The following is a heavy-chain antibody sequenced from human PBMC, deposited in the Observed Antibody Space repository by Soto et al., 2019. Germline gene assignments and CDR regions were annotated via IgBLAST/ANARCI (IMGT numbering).Heavy chain of an antibody. CDR2: VHSSGST. V-gene: IGHV4-61*05. Sequence: PSETLSLTCTVSGGSISSSSYYWGWIRQPPGKELEWIGYVHSSGSTNYNPSLKSRVTMSVDTSQSQFSLRLTSVTAADTAVYYCARHDGICSGGSCYSEGFDPWGQGTLVTVSS. J-gene: IGHJ5*02. D-gene: IGHD2-15*01. CDR3: ARHDGICSGGSCYSEGFDP. CDR1: GGSISSSSYY.